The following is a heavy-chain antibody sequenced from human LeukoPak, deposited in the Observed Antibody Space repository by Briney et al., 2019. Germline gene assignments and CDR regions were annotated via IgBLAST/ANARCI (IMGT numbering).Heavy chain of an antibody. CDR2: IYPGDSDT. V-gene: IGHV5-51*01. Sequence: GESLKISCKGSGYSFTTYWIGWVRQMPGKGLEWMGIIYPGDSDTRYSPSFQGQVTISADKSISTAYLQWSSLKASDTAMYYCARGSTIAARGVAGLDYWGQGTLVTVSS. D-gene: IGHD6-6*01. CDR3: ARGSTIAARGVAGLDY. J-gene: IGHJ4*02. CDR1: GYSFTTYW.